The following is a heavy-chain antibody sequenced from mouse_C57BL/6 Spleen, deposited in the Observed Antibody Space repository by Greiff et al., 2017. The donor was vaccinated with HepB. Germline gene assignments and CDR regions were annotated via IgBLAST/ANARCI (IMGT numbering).Heavy chain of an antibody. CDR1: GYSITSGYY. CDR3: ARSRQLGAY. D-gene: IGHD3-2*01. J-gene: IGHJ3*01. Sequence: EVQLVESGPGLVKPSQSLSLTCSVTGYSITSGYYWNWIRQFPGNKLAWMGYISYDGSNNYNPSLKNRISITRDTSKNQFFLKLNSVTTEDTATYYCARSRQLGAYWGQGTLVTGSA. V-gene: IGHV3-6*01. CDR2: ISYDGSN.